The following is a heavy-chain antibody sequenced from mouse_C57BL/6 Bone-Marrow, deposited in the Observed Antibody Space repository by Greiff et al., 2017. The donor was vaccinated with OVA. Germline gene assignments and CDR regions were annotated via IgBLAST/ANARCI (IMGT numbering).Heavy chain of an antibody. V-gene: IGHV1-39*01. J-gene: IGHJ3*01. D-gene: IGHD2-3*01. CDR2: INPNYGTT. Sequence: EVKLMESGPELVKPGASVKISCKASGYSFTDYNMNWVKQSNGKSLEWIGVINPNYGTTSYNQKFKGKATLTVDQSSSTAYMQLNSLTSEDSAVYYCAREGYYLAWFAYWGQGTLVTVSA. CDR3: AREGYYLAWFAY. CDR1: GYSFTDYN.